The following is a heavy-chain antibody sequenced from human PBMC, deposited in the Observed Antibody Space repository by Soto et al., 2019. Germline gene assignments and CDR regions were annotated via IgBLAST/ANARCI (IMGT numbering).Heavy chain of an antibody. J-gene: IGHJ6*02. V-gene: IGHV5-51*01. CDR2: IYPGDSDT. CDR3: ARHSRWFGELKDV. Sequence: GESLKISCKGSGYSFTSYWIGWVRQMPGKGLEWMGIIYPGDSDTRYSPSFQGHVTISADKSISTAYLQWSSLKASDTAMYYCARHSRWFGELKDVWGQGTTVTVSS. CDR1: GYSFTSYW. D-gene: IGHD3-10*01.